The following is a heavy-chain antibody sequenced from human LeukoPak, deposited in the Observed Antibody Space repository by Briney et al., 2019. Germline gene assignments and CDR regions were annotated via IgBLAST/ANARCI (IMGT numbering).Heavy chain of an antibody. D-gene: IGHD4-11*01. CDR1: GGSITSYY. V-gene: IGHV4-4*08. J-gene: IGHJ5*02. CDR2: VFSSGNT. CDR3: ARELYTNHDLLWFDP. Sequence: SETPSLTCTVSGGSITSYYWSWIRQPPGKGLEYIGYVFSSGNTNYNPSLKSRVTISLDTSKNQFSLKLRSVTAADTAVYYCARELYTNHDLLWFDPWGQGTLVTVSS.